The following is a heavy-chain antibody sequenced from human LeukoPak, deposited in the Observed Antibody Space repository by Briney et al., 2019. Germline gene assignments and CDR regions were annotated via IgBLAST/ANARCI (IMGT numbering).Heavy chain of an antibody. CDR3: ARVGYSGSCNY. V-gene: IGHV1-2*02. CDR1: GYTFTSNY. CDR2: INPNSGGT. J-gene: IGHJ4*02. D-gene: IGHD1-26*01. Sequence: ASVKVSCKAFGYTFTSNYMHWVRQAPGQGLEWMGWINPNSGGTNYAQKFQGRVTMTRDTSISTAYMELSRLRSDDTAVYYCARVGYSGSCNYWGQGTLVTVSS.